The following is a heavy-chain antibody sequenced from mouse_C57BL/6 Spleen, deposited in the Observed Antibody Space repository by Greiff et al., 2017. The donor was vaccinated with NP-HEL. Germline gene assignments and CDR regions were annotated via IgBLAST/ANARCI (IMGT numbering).Heavy chain of an antibody. Sequence: VKLMEPGAELVRPGASVTLSCKASGYTFTDYEMHWVKQTPVHGLEWIGAIDPETGGTAYNQKFKGKAILTADKSSSTAYMELRSLTSEDSAVYYCTNLIGDYWGQGTTLTVSS. CDR2: IDPETGGT. D-gene: IGHD1-1*01. CDR3: TNLIGDY. J-gene: IGHJ2*01. CDR1: GYTFTDYE. V-gene: IGHV1-15*01.